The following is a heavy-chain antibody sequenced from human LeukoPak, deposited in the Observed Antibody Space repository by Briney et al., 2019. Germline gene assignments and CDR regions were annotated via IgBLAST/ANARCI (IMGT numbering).Heavy chain of an antibody. CDR2: IYGSGST. V-gene: IGHV4-61*02. D-gene: IGHD3-22*01. CDR1: GGSISSGSYY. CDR3: ARLRVQYYYDSSDYYLYSEFDY. Sequence: PSQTLSLTCTVSGGSISSGSYYWSWIRQPAGKGLEWIGRIYGSGSTYYNPSLKSRVTISVDTSKNQFSLKLSSVTAADTAVYYCARLRVQYYYDSSDYYLYSEFDYWGQGTLVTVSS. J-gene: IGHJ4*02.